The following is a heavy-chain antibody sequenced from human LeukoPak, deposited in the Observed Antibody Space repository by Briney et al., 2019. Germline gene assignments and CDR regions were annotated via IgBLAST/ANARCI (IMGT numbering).Heavy chain of an antibody. CDR3: ARDGRQGYYDGLDY. J-gene: IGHJ4*02. Sequence: ASVKVSCKTSGYTFTNYGISWVRQAPGQGLEWMGWISVYNGSTNYAQKFQGRVTMTTDTSTSTAYMELRSLRSDDTAVYFCARDGRQGYYDGLDYWGQGTLVTVSS. V-gene: IGHV1-18*01. CDR1: GYTFTNYG. CDR2: ISVYNGST. D-gene: IGHD3-22*01.